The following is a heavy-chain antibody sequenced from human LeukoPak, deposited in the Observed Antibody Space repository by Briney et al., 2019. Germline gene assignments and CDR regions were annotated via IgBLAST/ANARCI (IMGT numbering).Heavy chain of an antibody. D-gene: IGHD3-10*01. CDR3: AKGITSHDFFSRGD. V-gene: IGHV3-23*01. Sequence: PGGSLRLSCAASGFSFSSFSMSWVRQAPGKGLDWVSGISNIGGTTYYADSVKGRFTISRDNSKNTLYIQVNSLRAEDTAIYYCAKGITSHDFFSRGDWGQGTLVTVSS. CDR1: GFSFSSFS. J-gene: IGHJ4*02. CDR2: ISNIGGTT.